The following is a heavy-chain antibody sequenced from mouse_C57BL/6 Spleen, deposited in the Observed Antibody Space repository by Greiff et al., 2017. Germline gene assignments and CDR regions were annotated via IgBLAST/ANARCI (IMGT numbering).Heavy chain of an antibody. J-gene: IGHJ3*01. CDR3: ARDGSSYGFAY. V-gene: IGHV1-52*01. D-gene: IGHD1-1*01. CDR2: IYPSDSET. Sequence: VQLQQPGAELVRPGSSVKLSCKASGYTFTSYWMHWVKQRPIQGLEWIGNIYPSDSETHYNQKFKDKATLTVDKSSSTAYMQLSSLTSEDSAVYYCARDGSSYGFAYWGQGTLVTVSA. CDR1: GYTFTSYW.